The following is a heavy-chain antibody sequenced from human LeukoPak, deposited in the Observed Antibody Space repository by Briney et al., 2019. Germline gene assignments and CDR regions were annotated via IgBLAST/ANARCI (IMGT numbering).Heavy chain of an antibody. V-gene: IGHV4-59*08. CDR1: GGSISSYY. Sequence: SETLSLTCTVSGGSISSYYGSWIRQPPGKGLEWIGYIYYSGSTNYNPSLKSRATISIDTSKNHFSLRLNSVTASDTAVYYCARHLSTYYDPWGQGTLVTVSS. CDR2: IYYSGST. D-gene: IGHD3-10*01. J-gene: IGHJ5*02. CDR3: ARHLSTYYDP.